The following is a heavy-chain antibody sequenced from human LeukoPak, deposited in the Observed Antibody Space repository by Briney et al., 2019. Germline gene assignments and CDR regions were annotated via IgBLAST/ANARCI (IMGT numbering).Heavy chain of an antibody. J-gene: IGHJ4*02. Sequence: SETLSLTCTVSGGSISSSYWSWIRQPPGKGLEWLGYIYYSGSTYYNPSLNSRVTISVDTSKNQFSLKLSSVTAADTAVYYCARESYSWRSGPFDYWGQGTLVTVSS. CDR3: ARESYSWRSGPFDY. CDR2: IYYSGST. D-gene: IGHD2-8*02. V-gene: IGHV4-59*01. CDR1: GGSISSSY.